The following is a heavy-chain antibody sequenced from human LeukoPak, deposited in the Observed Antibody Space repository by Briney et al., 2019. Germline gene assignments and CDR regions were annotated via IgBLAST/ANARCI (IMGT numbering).Heavy chain of an antibody. CDR2: IIPILGIA. CDR1: GGTFSSYA. CDR3: ARSRPGIAVAGGFVY. Sequence: GASEKVSCKASGGTFSSYAISWVRQAPGQGLEWMGRIIPILGIAHYAQKFQGRVTITADKSTSTAYMELSSLRSEDTAGYYRARSRPGIAVAGGFVYWGQGTLVTVSS. D-gene: IGHD6-19*01. J-gene: IGHJ4*02. V-gene: IGHV1-69*04.